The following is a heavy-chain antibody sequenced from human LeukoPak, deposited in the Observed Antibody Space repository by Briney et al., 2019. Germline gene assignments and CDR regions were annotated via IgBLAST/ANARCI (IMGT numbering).Heavy chain of an antibody. J-gene: IGHJ4*02. D-gene: IGHD5-18*01. Sequence: ASVKVSCKASGYVFTDYAIHWLRQAPGQRPEWMGWMNAGNGNTKYSQKFQGRITLIRDTSAATAYMELSSLRHDDLAAYYCAREIGPIQLHLWGSAFDYWGQGTLVTVSS. V-gene: IGHV1-3*01. CDR3: AREIGPIQLHLWGSAFDY. CDR2: MNAGNGNT. CDR1: GYVFTDYA.